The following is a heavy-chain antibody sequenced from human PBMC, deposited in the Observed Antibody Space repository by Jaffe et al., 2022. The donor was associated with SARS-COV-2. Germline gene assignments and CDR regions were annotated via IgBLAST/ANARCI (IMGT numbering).Heavy chain of an antibody. CDR1: GGSISSSTYY. D-gene: IGHD3-10*01. CDR2: IYYSGST. Sequence: QLQMQESGPGLVKPSETLSLTCSVSGGSISSSTYYWGWIRQPPGKGLEWIGSIYYSGSTYYNPSLKSRVTISVDTSKHQFSLKLSSVTAADTAVYYCARPMVRGQLDAFDIWGQGTMVTVSS. CDR3: ARPMVRGQLDAFDI. V-gene: IGHV4-39*01. J-gene: IGHJ3*02.